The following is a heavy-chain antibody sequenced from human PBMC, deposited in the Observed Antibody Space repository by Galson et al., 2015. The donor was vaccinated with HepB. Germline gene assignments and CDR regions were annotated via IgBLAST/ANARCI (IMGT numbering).Heavy chain of an antibody. Sequence: SLRLSCAASGFTFSSYAMHWVRQAPGKGLEWVAVISYDGSNKYYADSVKGRFTISRDNSKNTLYLQMNSLRAEDTAVYYCPRWALSSAAYYYGMDVWGQGTTVTVSS. CDR1: GFTFSSYA. CDR3: PRWALSSAAYYYGMDV. D-gene: IGHD6-19*01. J-gene: IGHJ6*02. CDR2: ISYDGSNK. V-gene: IGHV3-30-3*01.